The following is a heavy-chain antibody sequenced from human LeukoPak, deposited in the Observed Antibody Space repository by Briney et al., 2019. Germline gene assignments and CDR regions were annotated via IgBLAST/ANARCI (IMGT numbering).Heavy chain of an antibody. CDR3: ARDYGTTEDRYWFDP. J-gene: IGHJ5*02. CDR1: GGSISSYY. CDR2: IYYSGST. V-gene: IGHV4-59*01. D-gene: IGHD4-17*01. Sequence: KTSETLSLTCTVSGGSISSYYWSWIRQPPGKGLEWIGYIYYSGSTNYNPSLKSRVTISVDTSKNQFSLKLSSVTAADTAVYYCARDYGTTEDRYWFDPWGQGTLVTVSS.